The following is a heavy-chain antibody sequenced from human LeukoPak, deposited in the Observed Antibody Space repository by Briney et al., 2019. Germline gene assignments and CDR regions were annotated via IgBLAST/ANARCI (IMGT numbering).Heavy chain of an antibody. CDR3: ARLNYGSGGFDY. J-gene: IGHJ4*02. CDR1: GFTFSSYA. CDR2: INPSGGST. V-gene: IGHV1-46*01. Sequence: GGSLRLSCAASGFTFSSYAMHWVRQAPGQGLEWMGIINPSGGSTSYAQKFQGRVTMTRDTSTSTVYMELSSLRSEDTAVYYCARLNYGSGGFDYWGQGSLVTVSS. D-gene: IGHD3-10*01.